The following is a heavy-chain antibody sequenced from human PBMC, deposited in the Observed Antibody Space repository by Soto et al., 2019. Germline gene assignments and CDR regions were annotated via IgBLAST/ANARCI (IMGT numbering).Heavy chain of an antibody. Sequence: ASVKVSCKASGYTFTSYGISWVRHAPGQGLELMRGISTYNANTHGAEKLQARVTITTDTPTSTAYMELRSLRSADKAVYYSAGCDSYGSHSGLEELFRYYGMNVCGQRTTVTVS. V-gene: IGHV1-18*01. CDR1: GYTFTSYG. CDR3: AGCDSYGSHSGLEELFRYYGMNV. J-gene: IGHJ6*02. D-gene: IGHD5-18*01. CDR2: ISTYNANT.